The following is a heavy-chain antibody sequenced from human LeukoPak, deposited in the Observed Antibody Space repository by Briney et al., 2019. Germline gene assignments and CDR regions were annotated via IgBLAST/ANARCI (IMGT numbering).Heavy chain of an antibody. CDR3: ACRDLTSTWSLP. CDR1: GYSFIYYW. D-gene: IGHD6-13*01. J-gene: IGHJ1*01. CDR2: SYPGESRV. Sequence: GESLEISCQGFGYSFIYYWIGLVRQVPGKGMEWMGVSYPGESRVRYNPSFQGQVTLSVDNSINTAYLYWVSLRASDTAMYYCACRDLTSTWSLPWGQGTLVTVSS. V-gene: IGHV5-51*01.